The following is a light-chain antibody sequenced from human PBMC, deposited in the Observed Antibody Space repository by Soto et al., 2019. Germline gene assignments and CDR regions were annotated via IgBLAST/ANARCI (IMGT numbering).Light chain of an antibody. V-gene: IGKV1-39*01. J-gene: IGKJ2*01. CDR2: GTF. CDR1: QTVGRA. CDR3: PQSANTPPYT. Sequence: DIQLTQSPSSLSASIGDRVTITCRASQTVGRALNWYQHKPGTAPKLLIYGTFILQSGVPSRFSGSGSETDFTLTISSLQPDDIGTYYCPQSANTPPYTFGQGTSLEI.